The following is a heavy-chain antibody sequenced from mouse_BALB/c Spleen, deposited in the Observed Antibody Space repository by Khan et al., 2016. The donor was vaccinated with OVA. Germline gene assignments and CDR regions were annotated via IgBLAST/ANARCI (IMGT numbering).Heavy chain of an antibody. CDR3: ARPPYFSYTLDY. D-gene: IGHD2-10*01. J-gene: IGHJ4*01. Sequence: QIQLVQSGPELKKPGETVKISCKASGYTFTNYGMNWVKQSPGKALKWMGWINTYTGEPTYADDFTGRFAFSLETSATTAYLQINNLKNEDTATYFCARPPYFSYTLDYWGQGTSGTVSS. V-gene: IGHV9-3-1*01. CDR2: INTYTGEP. CDR1: GYTFTNYG.